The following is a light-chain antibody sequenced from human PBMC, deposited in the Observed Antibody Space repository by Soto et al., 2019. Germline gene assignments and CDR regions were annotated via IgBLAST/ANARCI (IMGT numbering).Light chain of an antibody. J-gene: IGKJ1*01. Sequence: DIQMTQSPSSLSASVGDRVSITCRAGQSINRFLNWYQQEPGKAPKLLIYGASNLQNGVPSRFSGSGSGTDFTLTISSLQPEDFATYFCQQSYSSPQTFGQGTKVETK. CDR3: QQSYSSPQT. V-gene: IGKV1-39*01. CDR2: GAS. CDR1: QSINRF.